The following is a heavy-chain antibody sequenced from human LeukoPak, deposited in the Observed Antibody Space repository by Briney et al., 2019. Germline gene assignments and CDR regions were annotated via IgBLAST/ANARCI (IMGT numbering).Heavy chain of an antibody. Sequence: GGSLRLSCAASGFTFDDYAMHWVRQAPGKGLEWVSGISWNSGSIGYADSVKGRFTISRDNAKNSLYLQMNSLRAEDTALYYCANDDHSSSWYDGWFDPWGQGTLVTVSS. J-gene: IGHJ5*02. CDR2: ISWNSGSI. CDR3: ANDDHSSSWYDGWFDP. V-gene: IGHV3-9*01. D-gene: IGHD6-13*01. CDR1: GFTFDDYA.